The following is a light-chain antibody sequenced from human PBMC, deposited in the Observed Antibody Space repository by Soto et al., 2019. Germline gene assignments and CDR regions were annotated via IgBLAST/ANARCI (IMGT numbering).Light chain of an antibody. J-gene: IGKJ2*01. CDR3: QQSYITPYT. CDR2: AAS. CDR1: QSISVH. V-gene: IGKV1-39*01. Sequence: DIQMTQSPSSLSASVGDTVTITCRASQSISVHLNWYQQKGGKVPKLLIYAASNLYSGVPSRFSGSGSETDFALTISSLQPEDFATYYCQQSYITPYTRGHGTRLEIK.